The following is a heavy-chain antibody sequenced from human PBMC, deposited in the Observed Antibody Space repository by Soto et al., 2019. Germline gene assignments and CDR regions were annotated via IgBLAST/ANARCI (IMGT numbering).Heavy chain of an antibody. CDR1: GYSFTSYW. CDR2: IDPSDSYT. CDR3: AIRYYYDSSGYYFLDY. J-gene: IGHJ4*02. D-gene: IGHD3-22*01. V-gene: IGHV5-10-1*01. Sequence: PGESLKISCKGSGYSFTSYWISWVRQMPGKGLEWMGRIDPSDSYTNYSPSFQGHVTISADKSISTAYLQWSSLKASDTAMYYCAIRYYYDSSGYYFLDYWGQGTLVTVSS.